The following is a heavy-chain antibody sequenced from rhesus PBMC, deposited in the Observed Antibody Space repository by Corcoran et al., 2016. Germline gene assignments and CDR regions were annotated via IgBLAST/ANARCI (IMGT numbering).Heavy chain of an antibody. CDR3: TRGSYGSSSSDY. CDR1: GGSISGGYD. CDR2: NSCNSENT. J-gene: IGHJ4*01. D-gene: IGHD4-29*01. V-gene: IGHV4-76*01. Sequence: QVQLQESGPGLVKPSETLSLTCAVSGGSISGGYDWSWIRQPPGRGLEWIGYNSCNSENTNSNPSLKNRCTISKDTSKNQFSRRLNSLTAADTAVYYCTRGSYGSSSSDYWGQGVLVTVSS.